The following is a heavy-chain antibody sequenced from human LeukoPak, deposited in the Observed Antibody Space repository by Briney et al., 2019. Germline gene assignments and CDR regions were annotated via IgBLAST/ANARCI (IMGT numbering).Heavy chain of an antibody. CDR3: ARDSSSWYKYYFDY. CDR2: ISYDGSSN. J-gene: IGHJ4*02. CDR1: GFTFSNYG. Sequence: GGSLRLSCAASGFTFSNYGMHWVRQAPGKGLEWVAVISYDGSSNYCADSVKGRFTISRDNAKNSLYLQMNSLRAEDTAVYYCARDSSSWYKYYFDYWGQGTLVTVSS. V-gene: IGHV3-30*03. D-gene: IGHD6-13*01.